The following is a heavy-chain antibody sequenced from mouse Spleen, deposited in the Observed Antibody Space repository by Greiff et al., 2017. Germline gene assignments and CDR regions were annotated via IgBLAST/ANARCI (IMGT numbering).Heavy chain of an antibody. J-gene: IGHJ3*01. Sequence: EVQRVESGGGLVKPGGSLKLSCAASGFTFSDYGMHWVRQAPEKGLEWVAYISSGSSTIYYADTVKGRFTISRDNAKNTLFLQMTSLRSEDTAMYYCARDYSYYDYGRFAYWGQGTLVTVSA. V-gene: IGHV5-17*01. D-gene: IGHD2-4*01. CDR3: ARDYSYYDYGRFAY. CDR1: GFTFSDYG. CDR2: ISSGSSTI.